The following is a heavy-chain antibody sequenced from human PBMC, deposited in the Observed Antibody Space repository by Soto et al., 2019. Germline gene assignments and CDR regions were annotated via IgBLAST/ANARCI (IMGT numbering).Heavy chain of an antibody. Sequence: ASVKVSCKASGYTFTSYGISWVRQAPGQGLEWMGWISAYNGNTNYAQKLQGRVTMTTDTSTSTAYMELRSLRSDDTAVYYCARAVAGIVTLNYYYYYGMDVWGQGTTVTASS. V-gene: IGHV1-18*01. CDR3: ARAVAGIVTLNYYYYYGMDV. J-gene: IGHJ6*02. CDR1: GYTFTSYG. CDR2: ISAYNGNT. D-gene: IGHD6-19*01.